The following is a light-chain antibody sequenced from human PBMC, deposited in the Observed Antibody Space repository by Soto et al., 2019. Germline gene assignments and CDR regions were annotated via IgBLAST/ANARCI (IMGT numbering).Light chain of an antibody. CDR2: GTS. CDR3: QQYYNWPYT. Sequence: EIVMTQSPATLSVSPGEGATLSCRASQSVTSNLAWYQQQPGQAPRLLIYGTSTRAPGIPARLSGSGSGTEFTLTISSLQSEDFALYYCQQYYNWPYTFGQGTKLQIK. CDR1: QSVTSN. V-gene: IGKV3-15*01. J-gene: IGKJ2*01.